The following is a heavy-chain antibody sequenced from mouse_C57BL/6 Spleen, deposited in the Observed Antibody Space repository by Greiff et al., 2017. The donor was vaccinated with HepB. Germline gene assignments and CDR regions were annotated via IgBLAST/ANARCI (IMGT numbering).Heavy chain of an antibody. CDR1: GFTFSSYA. D-gene: IGHD4-1*01. CDR3: ARDRRGDWDYAMDY. J-gene: IGHJ4*01. CDR2: ISDGGSYT. Sequence: EVQLQESGGGLVKPGGSLKLSCAASGFTFSSYAMSWVRQTPEKRLEWVATISDGGSYTYYPDNVKGRFTISRDNAKNNLYLQMSHLKSEDTAMYYCARDRRGDWDYAMDYWGQGTSVTVSS. V-gene: IGHV5-4*01.